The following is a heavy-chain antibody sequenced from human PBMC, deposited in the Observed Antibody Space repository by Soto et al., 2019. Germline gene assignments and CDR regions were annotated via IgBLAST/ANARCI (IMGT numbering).Heavy chain of an antibody. CDR1: EDTFTRYV. Sequence: VQLVQSGAEVKKPGASVKVSCKASEDTFTRYVIHWVRQAPGQRLEWMGWINAGNGNTKYSQNFQGRVTITRDASASTAYMELSSLRSQDTAVYYCATSTIDTSTWKLYFYGMDVWGQGSTVTVSS. D-gene: IGHD6-13*01. CDR2: INAGNGNT. J-gene: IGHJ6*02. V-gene: IGHV1-3*01. CDR3: ATSTIDTSTWKLYFYGMDV.